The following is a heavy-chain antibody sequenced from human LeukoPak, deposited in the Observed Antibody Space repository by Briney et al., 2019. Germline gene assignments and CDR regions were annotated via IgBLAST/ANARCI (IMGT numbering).Heavy chain of an antibody. J-gene: IGHJ4*02. CDR1: GGSISSSSYY. D-gene: IGHD6-13*01. V-gene: IGHV4-39*02. CDR3: ARERIAAAGPADY. CDR2: IYYSGST. Sequence: SETLSLTCTVSGGSISSSSYYWGWIRQPPGKGLEWIGSIYYSGSTYYNPSLKSRVTISVDTSKNQFSLKLSSVTAADTAVYYCARERIAAAGPADYWGQGTLVTVSS.